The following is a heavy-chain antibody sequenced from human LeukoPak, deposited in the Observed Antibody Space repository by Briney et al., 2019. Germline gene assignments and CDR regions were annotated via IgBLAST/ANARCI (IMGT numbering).Heavy chain of an antibody. Sequence: PGGSLRLSCAASGFIFTGYFMSWVRQAPGKGLEWVASIKHDGSEKYYVDSVRGRFTISRDNTKNLLYLQMSSLRAEDTAVYYCARGIRFLSDFDYWGQGTLVTVSS. CDR2: IKHDGSEK. J-gene: IGHJ4*02. CDR1: GFIFTGYF. V-gene: IGHV3-7*01. D-gene: IGHD3-3*01. CDR3: ARGIRFLSDFDY.